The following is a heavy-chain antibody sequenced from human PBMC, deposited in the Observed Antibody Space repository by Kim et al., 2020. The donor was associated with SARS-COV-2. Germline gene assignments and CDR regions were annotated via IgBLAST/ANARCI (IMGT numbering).Heavy chain of an antibody. Sequence: SETLSLTCTVSGGPISSGDKYWTWIRQPPGKGLEWIGYIYYSGSTYYNPSLKSRLTISVDTSKNQFSLKLSSVTAADTAVYYCARDSTGYSNFDYWGQGTLVTVSS. CDR1: GGPISSGDKY. CDR2: IYYSGST. CDR3: ARDSTGYSNFDY. D-gene: IGHD3-9*01. V-gene: IGHV4-30-4*01. J-gene: IGHJ4*02.